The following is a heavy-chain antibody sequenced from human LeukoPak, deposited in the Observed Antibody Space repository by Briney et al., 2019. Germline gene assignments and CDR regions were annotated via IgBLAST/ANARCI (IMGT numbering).Heavy chain of an antibody. Sequence: GASVKVSCKASGYTFTNYGVTRVRQAPGQGLEWMGWISAYNGNTNYAQKLQGRVTMTTDTSTSTAYMELRSLRSDDTAVYYCARDRAVAGTGQSRVDPWGQGTLVTASS. CDR2: ISAYNGNT. CDR1: GYTFTNYG. CDR3: ARDRAVAGTGQSRVDP. J-gene: IGHJ5*02. D-gene: IGHD6-19*01. V-gene: IGHV1-18*01.